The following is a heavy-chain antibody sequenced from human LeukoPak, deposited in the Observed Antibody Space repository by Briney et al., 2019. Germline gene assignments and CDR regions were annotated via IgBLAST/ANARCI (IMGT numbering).Heavy chain of an antibody. D-gene: IGHD2-15*01. CDR2: IHPGDSDT. CDR3: ARHAGYCTGGKCYSFYYFDY. CDR1: GYPFTNYW. J-gene: IGHJ4*02. V-gene: IGHV5-51*01. Sequence: PGESLKISCKASGYPFTNYWIGWVRHTPGKGLEWMGIIHPGDSDTRYRTSFQGQVTMSVDESTSTAYLHWTSLKASDTAIYYCARHAGYCTGGKCYSFYYFDYWGQGTLVTVSS.